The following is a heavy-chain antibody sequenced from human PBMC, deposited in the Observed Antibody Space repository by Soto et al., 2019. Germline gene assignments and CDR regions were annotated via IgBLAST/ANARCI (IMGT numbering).Heavy chain of an antibody. CDR1: GLTFSSYS. D-gene: IGHD6-19*01. J-gene: IGHJ4*02. Sequence: GGSLRLSCAASGLTFSSYSMNWVRQAPGKGLEWVSSISSSSSYIYYADSVKGRFTISRDNAKNSLYLQMNSLRAEDTAVYYCARDSSGWPLDYWGQGTLVTVSS. V-gene: IGHV3-21*01. CDR3: ARDSSGWPLDY. CDR2: ISSSSSYI.